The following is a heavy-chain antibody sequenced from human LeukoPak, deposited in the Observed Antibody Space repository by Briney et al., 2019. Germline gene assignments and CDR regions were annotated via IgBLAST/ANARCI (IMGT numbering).Heavy chain of an antibody. V-gene: IGHV1-69*04. CDR2: IIPILGIA. J-gene: IGHJ4*02. CDR1: GGTFSSYA. CDR3: ARDFGYSGSYPDY. Sequence: SVKVSCKASGGTFSSYAITWVRQAPGQGLEWMGRIIPILGIANYAQKFQGRVTITSDKSTSTAYMDLSSLRSEDTAVYYCARDFGYSGSYPDYWGQGTLVTVSS. D-gene: IGHD1-26*01.